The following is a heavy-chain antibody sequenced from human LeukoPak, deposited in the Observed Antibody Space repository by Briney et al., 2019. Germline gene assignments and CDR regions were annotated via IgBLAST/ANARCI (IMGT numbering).Heavy chain of an antibody. CDR3: ARGDSGDWFDP. J-gene: IGHJ5*02. V-gene: IGHV4-34*01. CDR1: GGSFSGYY. D-gene: IGHD2-15*01. Sequence: PSETLSLTCAVSGGSFSGYYWTWIRQPPGKGLEWIGEINHSGSTNYNPSLKSRVTISVDTSKNQFSLKLSSVTAADTAVYYCARGDSGDWFDPWGQGTLVTVSS. CDR2: INHSGST.